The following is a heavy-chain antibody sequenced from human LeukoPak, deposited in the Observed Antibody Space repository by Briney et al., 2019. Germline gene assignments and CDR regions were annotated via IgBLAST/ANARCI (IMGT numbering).Heavy chain of an antibody. J-gene: IGHJ5*02. CDR3: ARDGGPADYGDNFGWFDP. D-gene: IGHD4-23*01. CDR1: GGSISGGSYY. V-gene: IGHV4-61*02. Sequence: SETLSLTCTVSGGSISGGSYYWSWIRQPAGKGLEWIGRIYTSGSTNYNPSLKNRVTISVDTSKHQFSLKLSSVTAADTAVYYCARDGGPADYGDNFGWFDPWGQGTLVTVSS. CDR2: IYTSGST.